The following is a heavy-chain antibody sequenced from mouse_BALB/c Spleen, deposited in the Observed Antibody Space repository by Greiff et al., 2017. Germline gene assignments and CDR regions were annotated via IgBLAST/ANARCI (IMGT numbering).Heavy chain of an antibody. Sequence: QVQLQQSGPELVKPGASVKISCKASGYSFTSYYIHWVKQRPGQGLEWIGWIFPGSGNTKYNEKFKGKAILTADTSSSTAYMQLSSLTSEDSAVYFCARYGQLGLRYAMDDWGQGTSVTVSS. CDR1: GYSFTSYY. D-gene: IGHD3-2*01. CDR2: IFPGSGNT. J-gene: IGHJ4*01. CDR3: ARYGQLGLRYAMDD. V-gene: IGHV1-66*01.